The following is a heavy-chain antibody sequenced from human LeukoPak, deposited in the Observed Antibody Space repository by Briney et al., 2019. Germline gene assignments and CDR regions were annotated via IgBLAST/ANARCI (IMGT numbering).Heavy chain of an antibody. CDR3: ARESFSGWYDDD. D-gene: IGHD6-19*01. CDR1: GFTFSSYG. J-gene: IGHJ4*02. CDR2: ISYDGSNK. Sequence: GGSLRLSCAASGFTFSSYGMHWVRQAPGKGLEWVAVISYDGSNKYYADSVKGRFTISRDNAKNSLYLQMYSLRGEDTAVYYCARESFSGWYDDDWGKGALVTVSS. V-gene: IGHV3-30*03.